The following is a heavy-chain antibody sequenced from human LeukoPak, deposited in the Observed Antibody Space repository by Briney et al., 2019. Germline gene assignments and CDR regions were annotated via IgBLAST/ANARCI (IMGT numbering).Heavy chain of an antibody. CDR3: ATDRGWRTSGYYLYYFEY. CDR1: GFVFRNYF. J-gene: IGHJ4*02. D-gene: IGHD3-3*01. Sequence: GGSLRLSCAASGFVFRNYFMSWVRQAPGKGLEWVASIKNDGSEKYYVDSVRGRYTISRDNTKNSLYLQMSSLRAEDTVVYYCATDRGWRTSGYYLYYFEYWGQGTLVTFSS. CDR2: IKNDGSEK. V-gene: IGHV3-7*01.